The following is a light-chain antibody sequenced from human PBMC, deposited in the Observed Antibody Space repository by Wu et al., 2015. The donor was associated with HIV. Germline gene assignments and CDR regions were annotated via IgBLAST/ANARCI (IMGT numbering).Light chain of an antibody. CDR3: QHYNNWQT. Sequence: EIVMTQSPATLSVSPGDTATLSCRASQSVSSKLVWYQQRPGQAPGLLIYGASTRATDIPARFSGSGSGTEFTLNISSIQSKDFAVYYCQHYNNWQTFGQGTKVEIK. V-gene: IGKV3-15*01. CDR1: QSVSSK. J-gene: IGKJ1*01. CDR2: GAS.